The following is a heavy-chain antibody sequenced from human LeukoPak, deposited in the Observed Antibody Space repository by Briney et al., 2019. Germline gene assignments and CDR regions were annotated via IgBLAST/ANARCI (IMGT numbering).Heavy chain of an antibody. J-gene: IGHJ5*02. V-gene: IGHV4-30-2*01. Sequence: PSETLSLTCAVSGGSISSGGYSWSWIRQPPGKGLEWIEYIYHSGSTYYNPSLKSRVTISVDRSKNQFSLKLSSVTAADTAVYYCARGISYCSGGSCYSVPAVDWFDPWGQGTLVTVSS. CDR3: ARGISYCSGGSCYSVPAVDWFDP. D-gene: IGHD2-15*01. CDR2: IYHSGST. CDR1: GGSISSGGYS.